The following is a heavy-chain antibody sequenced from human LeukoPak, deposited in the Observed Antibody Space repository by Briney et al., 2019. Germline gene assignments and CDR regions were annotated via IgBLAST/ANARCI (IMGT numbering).Heavy chain of an antibody. CDR2: VHLSGAS. V-gene: IGHV4-4*02. J-gene: IGHJ4*02. D-gene: IGHD1-26*01. CDR1: GGSILTTNW. CDR3: ARGIVGPTYFDY. Sequence: PSETLSLTCAVSGGSILTTNWWSWVRQPPGKGLEWIGEVHLSGASNYNPSLKSRVSMSIDKSRNQLSLKLSSVTAADTAVYYCARGIVGPTYFDYWGQGTLVTVSS.